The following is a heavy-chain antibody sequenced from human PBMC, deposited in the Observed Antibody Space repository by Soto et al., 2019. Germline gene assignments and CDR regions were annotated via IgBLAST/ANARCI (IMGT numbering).Heavy chain of an antibody. J-gene: IGHJ5*02. CDR3: ARHPERIAEIGWFDP. V-gene: IGHV3-23*01. D-gene: IGHD6-13*01. CDR2: ISYFGGST. Sequence: GGSLRLSCAASGCTFSSYAMSWVRQAPGKGLEWVSAISYFGGSTFYTDSVKGRFTISRDNSKNTLYLQMNSLRAEDTAVYYCARHPERIAEIGWFDPWGQGTLVTVSS. CDR1: GCTFSSYA.